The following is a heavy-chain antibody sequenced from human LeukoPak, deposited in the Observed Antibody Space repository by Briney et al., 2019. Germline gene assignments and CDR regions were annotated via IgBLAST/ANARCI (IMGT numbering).Heavy chain of an antibody. CDR1: GGSINNYY. J-gene: IGHJ6*02. D-gene: IGHD3-10*01. Sequence: SEPLSLTCTVSGGSINNYYWSWIRQPPGKGLEWIGYIHYSGSTSYNPSLKSRVTISEDTSKNQFSLKLSSVTAADTAIYYCARVVWNYYGSGSHHYYYGMDVWGQGTTVTVSS. V-gene: IGHV4-59*01. CDR3: ARVVWNYYGSGSHHYYYGMDV. CDR2: IHYSGST.